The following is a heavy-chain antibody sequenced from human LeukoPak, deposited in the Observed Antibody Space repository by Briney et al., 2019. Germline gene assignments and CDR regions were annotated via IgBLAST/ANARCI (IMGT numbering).Heavy chain of an antibody. CDR1: GFTFSSYE. CDR3: ARVGYSYGLDY. CDR2: ISSSGSTI. V-gene: IGHV3-48*03. D-gene: IGHD5-18*01. Sequence: GGSLTLSCAASGFTFSSYEMNWVRQAPGKGLEWVSYISSSGSTIYYADSVKGRFTISRDNAKNSLYLQMNSLRAEDTAVYYCARVGYSYGLDYWGQGTLVTVSS. J-gene: IGHJ4*02.